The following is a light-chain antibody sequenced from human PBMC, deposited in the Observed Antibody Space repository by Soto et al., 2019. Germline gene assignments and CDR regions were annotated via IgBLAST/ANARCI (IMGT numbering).Light chain of an antibody. CDR3: QQYGSSPPLT. CDR2: GAS. Sequence: EIVLTQSPGTLSLSPGERATLSCRASQSVSSSYLAWYQQKPGQAPRLLNDGASSRATGIPDRFSGSGSGTDFTLTISRLEPEDLAVYYCQQYGSSPPLTFGGGTKVEIK. CDR1: QSVSSSY. J-gene: IGKJ4*01. V-gene: IGKV3-20*01.